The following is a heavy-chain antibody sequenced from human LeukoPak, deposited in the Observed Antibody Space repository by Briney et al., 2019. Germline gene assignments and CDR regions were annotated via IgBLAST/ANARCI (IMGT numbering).Heavy chain of an antibody. CDR3: ARDPSPIAVAVAFDI. CDR2: IIPIFGTA. D-gene: IGHD6-19*01. Sequence: GASVKVSCKASGGTFSSYAISWVRQAPGQGLEWMGRIIPIFGTANYAQKFQGRVTITTDESTSTAYMELSSLRSEDTAVYYCARDPSPIAVAVAFDIWGQGTTVTVSS. CDR1: GGTFSSYA. V-gene: IGHV1-69*05. J-gene: IGHJ3*02.